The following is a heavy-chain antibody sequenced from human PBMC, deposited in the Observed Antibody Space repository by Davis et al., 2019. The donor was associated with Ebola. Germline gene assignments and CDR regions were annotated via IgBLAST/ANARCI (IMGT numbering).Heavy chain of an antibody. D-gene: IGHD2-21*01. J-gene: IGHJ6*02. CDR2: INACNGNT. Sequence: ASVTVSCKASGFTFTNYAIHWVRQAPGQSLEWMGWINACNGNTKYSQKFQGRVTITTDTSASTAYMELSSLRSEDTAMFYCARIILGRDFYGMDVWGQGTTVTVSS. CDR3: ARIILGRDFYGMDV. V-gene: IGHV1-3*01. CDR1: GFTFTNYA.